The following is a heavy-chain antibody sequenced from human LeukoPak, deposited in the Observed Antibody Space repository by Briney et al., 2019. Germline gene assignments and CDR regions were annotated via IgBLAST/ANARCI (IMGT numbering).Heavy chain of an antibody. D-gene: IGHD6-19*01. J-gene: IGHJ4*02. CDR2: IYSGGST. CDR3: AREPYSSGWYGKTYYFDY. CDR1: GFTFSSYA. Sequence: EGSLRLSCAASGFTFSSYAMSWVRQAPGKGLEWVSVIYSGGSTYYADSVKGRFTISRDNSKNTLYLQMNSLRAEDTAVYYCAREPYSSGWYGKTYYFDYWGQGTLVTVSS. V-gene: IGHV3-66*01.